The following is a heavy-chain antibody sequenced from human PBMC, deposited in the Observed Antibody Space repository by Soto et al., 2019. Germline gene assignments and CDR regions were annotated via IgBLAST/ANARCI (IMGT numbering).Heavy chain of an antibody. Sequence: QVQLVQSGAEVKKPGASVKVSCKASGYTFTSYGISWVRQAPGQGLEWMGWISAYNGNTNYAQKLQGRVTMTTDTSTSTADMELRSLRSDDTAVYYCARRYGSGSYGPNWFDPWGQGTLVTVSS. J-gene: IGHJ5*02. CDR3: ARRYGSGSYGPNWFDP. D-gene: IGHD3-10*01. CDR2: ISAYNGNT. CDR1: GYTFTSYG. V-gene: IGHV1-18*04.